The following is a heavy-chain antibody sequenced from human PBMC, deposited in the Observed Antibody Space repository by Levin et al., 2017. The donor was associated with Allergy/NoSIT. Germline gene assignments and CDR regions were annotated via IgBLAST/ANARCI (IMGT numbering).Heavy chain of an antibody. CDR1: GFTFSGSA. J-gene: IGHJ3*02. CDR3: VEIYASTSPDASDI. V-gene: IGHV3-73*01. CDR2: IRSKANNYAT. D-gene: IGHD2-2*01. Sequence: KVSCAASGFTFSGSAMHWVRQASGKGLEWVGRIRSKANNYATAYAASVKGRFTISRDDSKRTAYLQMDSLKTEDTAVYYCVEIYASTSPDASDIWGQGTMVTVSS.